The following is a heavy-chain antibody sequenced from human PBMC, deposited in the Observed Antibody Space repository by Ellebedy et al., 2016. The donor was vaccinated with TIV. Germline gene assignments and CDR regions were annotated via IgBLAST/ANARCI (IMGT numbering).Heavy chain of an antibody. Sequence: GESLKISXKGSGYNFTTYWISWVRQMPGKGLEWMGTIDPSDSYTNYSPSFQGHVTISADKSISTAYLQWSSLKASDTAMCYCARHSGRSHFDHWGQGTLVTVSS. D-gene: IGHD6-19*01. CDR2: IDPSDSYT. V-gene: IGHV5-10-1*01. CDR1: GYNFTTYW. J-gene: IGHJ4*02. CDR3: ARHSGRSHFDH.